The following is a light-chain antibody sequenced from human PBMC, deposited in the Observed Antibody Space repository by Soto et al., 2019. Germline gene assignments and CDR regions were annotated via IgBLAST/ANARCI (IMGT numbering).Light chain of an antibody. V-gene: IGLV4-69*01. J-gene: IGLJ2*01. CDR2: LNSDGSH. CDR1: SGHGSYA. Sequence: QSVLTQSPSASASLGASVKLTCTLSSGHGSYAIAWHQQQPEKGPRYLMKLNSDGSHSKGDGIPDRFSGSSSGAERYLTISSLQSEDEADYCCQTWGTGIRVVFGGGTKLTVL. CDR3: QTWGTGIRVV.